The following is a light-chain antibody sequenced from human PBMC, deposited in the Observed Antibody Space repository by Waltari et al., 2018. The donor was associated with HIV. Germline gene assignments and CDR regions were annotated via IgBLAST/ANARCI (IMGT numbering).Light chain of an antibody. J-gene: IGKJ3*01. CDR1: QGVSSY. CDR2: DAS. V-gene: IGKV1-9*01. Sequence: DIQLTQSPSFVSASVGDRVTITCRASQGVSSYIACYQQKPGKAPNLLVFDASTLESGVPSRFSGSASGTDFTLTISSLQPEDLATYYCQELFTFGPGTKVEIK. CDR3: QELFT.